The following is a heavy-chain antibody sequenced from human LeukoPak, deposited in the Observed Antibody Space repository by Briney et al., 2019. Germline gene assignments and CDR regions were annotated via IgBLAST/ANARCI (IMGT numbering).Heavy chain of an antibody. CDR3: ARDGTPIYSSGWVYMDV. V-gene: IGHV3-48*03. J-gene: IGHJ6*04. Sequence: GGSLRLSCAASGFSFSSYEMNWVRQAPGKGLEWISYISASGTLTHYADSVEGRFTISRDNAKNSLYLQMNSLRGEDTAIYYCARDGTPIYSSGWVYMDVWGKGTTVTVSS. CDR1: GFSFSSYE. CDR2: ISASGTLT. D-gene: IGHD6-25*01.